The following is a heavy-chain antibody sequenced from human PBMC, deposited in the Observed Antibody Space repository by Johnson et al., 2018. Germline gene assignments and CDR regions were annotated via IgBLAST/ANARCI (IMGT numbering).Heavy chain of an antibody. J-gene: IGHJ3*02. V-gene: IGHV3-9*01. Sequence: VQLVQSGGGLVQPGRSLRLSCAASGFTFDNYAMHWVRQATGKGLEWVSGISWNRGSKGDADAVKGRFTISRDNAKNSLYLQMNSLRTEATALYYCAKSRSTVVIPDAFDIWGQGTMVTVSS. CDR3: AKSRSTVVIPDAFDI. CDR1: GFTFDNYA. D-gene: IGHD4-23*01. CDR2: ISWNRGSK.